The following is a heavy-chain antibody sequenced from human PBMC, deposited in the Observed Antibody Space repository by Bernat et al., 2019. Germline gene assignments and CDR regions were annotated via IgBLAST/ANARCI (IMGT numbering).Heavy chain of an antibody. V-gene: IGHV3-74*01. Sequence: EVQLVESGGGLVQPGGSLRLSCAASGFTFSSYWMHWVRRAAGKRLVWVSRINSDGSSTSYADAVKGRFTISRDNAKNTLFLQMNSLRAEDTAVYYCIGGAPFDYWGQGTLVTVSS. CDR3: IGGAPFDY. CDR2: INSDGSST. J-gene: IGHJ4*02. CDR1: GFTFSSYW.